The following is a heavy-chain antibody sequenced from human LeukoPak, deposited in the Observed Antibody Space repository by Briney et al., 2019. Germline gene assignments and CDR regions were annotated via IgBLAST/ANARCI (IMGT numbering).Heavy chain of an antibody. CDR3: ARGGAVAGNNYFDY. D-gene: IGHD6-19*01. Sequence: GGSLRLSCTVSRFTLSNAWMTWVRQAPGKGLEWVSSISSSSNYIYYADSVKGRFTISRENAKNSLYLQINSLRAEDTAVCYCARGGAVAGNNYFDYWGQGTLVTVSS. V-gene: IGHV3-21*01. CDR2: ISSSSNYI. J-gene: IGHJ4*02. CDR1: RFTLSNAW.